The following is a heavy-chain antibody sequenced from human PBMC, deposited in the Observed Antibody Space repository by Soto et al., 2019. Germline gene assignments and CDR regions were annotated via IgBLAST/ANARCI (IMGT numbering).Heavy chain of an antibody. CDR3: TTGWTFDF. Sequence: EVQLVESGGGLVKPGGSLRLSCAASGLTFTNAWMNWVRQAPGKGLEWVGRIKSKSDGGTTDYAAPVKGRFTISRDDSKSTVSLQMNSLKTEDTGVYYCTTGWTFDFWGQGTPVTVSS. V-gene: IGHV3-15*01. CDR1: GLTFTNAW. CDR2: IKSKSDGGTT. D-gene: IGHD2-15*01. J-gene: IGHJ4*02.